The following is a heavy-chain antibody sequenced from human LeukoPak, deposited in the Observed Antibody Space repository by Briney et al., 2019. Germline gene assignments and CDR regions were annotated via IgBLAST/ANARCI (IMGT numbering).Heavy chain of an antibody. J-gene: IGHJ4*02. D-gene: IGHD5-18*01. CDR1: GFTVSSDY. CDR2: IYSGGST. CDR3: ARWGGYSYGYDY. Sequence: GGSLRLSCAASGFTVSSDYMSWVRQAPGKGLEWVSVIYSGGSTYYADSVRGRFTISRDNSKNTLYLQMNSLRAEDTAVYYCARWGGYSYGYDYWGQGALVTVSS. V-gene: IGHV3-53*01.